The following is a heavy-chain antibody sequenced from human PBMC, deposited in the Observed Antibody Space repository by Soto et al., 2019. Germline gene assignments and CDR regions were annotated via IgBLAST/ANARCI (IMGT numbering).Heavy chain of an antibody. CDR3: ARSLLTMVPEAD. CDR2: IYYSGST. D-gene: IGHD3-10*01. V-gene: IGHV4-39*01. Sequence: QLQLQESGPGLVKPSETLSLTCTVSGGSISSSSYYWGWIRQPPGKGLEWIGSIYYSGSTYYNPSLKRRVTISVDTSKNQFSLQLSSVTAADTAVYYCARSLLTMVPEADWGQGTLVTVSS. J-gene: IGHJ4*02. CDR1: GGSISSSSYY.